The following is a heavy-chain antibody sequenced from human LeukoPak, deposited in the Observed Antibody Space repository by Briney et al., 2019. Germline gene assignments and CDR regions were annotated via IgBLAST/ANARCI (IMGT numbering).Heavy chain of an antibody. CDR1: GDSFTSSRYF. CDR2: FYYSGSA. Sequence: PSETLSLTCTVSGDSFTSSRYFWGWIRQPPGKGLEWIGSFYYSGSAYHNPSLKSRVTISLDTSKNHFSLKLTSVTAADTAVYYCAREVVVAATDSAEYFQHWGQGTLVTVSS. CDR3: AREVVVAATDSAEYFQH. J-gene: IGHJ1*01. D-gene: IGHD2-15*01. V-gene: IGHV4-39*07.